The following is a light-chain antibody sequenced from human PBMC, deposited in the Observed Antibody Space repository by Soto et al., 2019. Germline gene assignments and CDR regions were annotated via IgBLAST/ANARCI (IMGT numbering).Light chain of an antibody. V-gene: IGLV2-14*01. CDR1: SSDIGGYYY. Sequence: QSALTQPASVSGSPGQSITISCTGTSSDIGGYYYVSWYQHHPGKAPKLIIYQVTNRPSGVSHRFSGSKSGNTASLTISGLQAEDEADYYCTSYSSSSTVYVFGAGTKLTVL. CDR2: QVT. CDR3: TSYSSSSTVYV. J-gene: IGLJ1*01.